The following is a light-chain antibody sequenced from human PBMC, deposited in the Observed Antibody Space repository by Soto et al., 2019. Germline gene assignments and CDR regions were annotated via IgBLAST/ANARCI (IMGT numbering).Light chain of an antibody. V-gene: IGKV1-39*01. Sequence: DIQLTHSPSFLCAAVLVRVTISCRASQGIRSALGWYQQKPGKVPKLLIYAASSLQSGVPSRFSGSGSGTDFTLTLSPLQPEDSATYYCQQTYRIPITGGQGKQLEIK. CDR3: QQTYRIPIT. CDR1: QGIRSA. CDR2: AAS. J-gene: IGKJ5*01.